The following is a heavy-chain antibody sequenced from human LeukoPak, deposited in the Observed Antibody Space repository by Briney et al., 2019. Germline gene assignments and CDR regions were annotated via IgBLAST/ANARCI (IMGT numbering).Heavy chain of an antibody. CDR2: FKSKTDGGTT. Sequence: PGGSLRLSCAASGFTFSKAWMSWVRQAPGKGLEWVGRFKSKTDGGTTDYAAPVKGRFIVSRDDSKNTLYLQMNSLRAEDTAVYYCARGGSLSFIAARPYYYYYMDVWGKGTTVTVSS. CDR3: ARGGSLSFIAARPYYYYYMDV. V-gene: IGHV3-15*01. J-gene: IGHJ6*03. CDR1: GFTFSKAW. D-gene: IGHD6-6*01.